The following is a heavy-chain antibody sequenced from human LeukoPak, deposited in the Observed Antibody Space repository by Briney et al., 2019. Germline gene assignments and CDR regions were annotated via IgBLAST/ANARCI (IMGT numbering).Heavy chain of an antibody. Sequence: PSETLSLICTVSSGSISSYYWSWIRQPPGKGLEWIGYIYYSGRTNYNPSLKSRVTISVDTSKNQFSLKLSSVTAADTAVYYCARDLLDGDYGAYYYGMDVWGQGTTVTVSS. CDR3: ARDLLDGDYGAYYYGMDV. V-gene: IGHV4-59*12. CDR1: SGSISSYY. J-gene: IGHJ6*02. D-gene: IGHD4-17*01. CDR2: IYYSGRT.